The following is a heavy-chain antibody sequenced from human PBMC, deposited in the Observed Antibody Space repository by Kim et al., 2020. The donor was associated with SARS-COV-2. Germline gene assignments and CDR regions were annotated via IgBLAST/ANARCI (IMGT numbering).Heavy chain of an antibody. CDR3: VKGWRQLDT. Sequence: GGSLRLSCAASGFTFSSYGMHWVRQAPGKGPGWVAIIWFDASDEYYADSVKGRFTISRDNSKNTLYLQMNSLRAEDTAVYYCVKGWRQLDTWGRGTLVTV. J-gene: IGHJ4*02. D-gene: IGHD1-1*01. CDR1: GFTFSSYG. V-gene: IGHV3-33*08. CDR2: IWFDASDE.